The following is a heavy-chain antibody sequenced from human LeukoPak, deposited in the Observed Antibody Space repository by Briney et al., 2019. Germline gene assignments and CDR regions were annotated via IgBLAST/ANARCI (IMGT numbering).Heavy chain of an antibody. D-gene: IGHD6-13*01. CDR3: AKVTAFWAAATGTIDY. CDR2: ISGSGGST. Sequence: ETLSLTCTVSGGSISNYYWSWIRQPPGKGLEWVSAISGSGGSTYYADSVKGRFTISRDNSKNTLYLQMNSLRAEDTAVYYCAKVTAFWAAATGTIDYWGQGTLVTVSS. J-gene: IGHJ4*02. V-gene: IGHV3-23*01. CDR1: GGSISNYY.